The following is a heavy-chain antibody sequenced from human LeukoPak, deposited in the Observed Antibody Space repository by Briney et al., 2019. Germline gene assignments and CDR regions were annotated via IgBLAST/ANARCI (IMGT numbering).Heavy chain of an antibody. CDR1: GGSFSDYY. D-gene: IGHD2-15*01. J-gene: IGHJ4*02. CDR3: AGLVMGSFDY. V-gene: IGHV4-34*01. CDR2: INHSGST. Sequence: KPSETLSLTCAVYGGSFSDYYWSWIRQPPGKGLEWIGEINHSGSTNYNPSLKSRVTISVDTSKNQFSLKLSSVTAADTAVYYCAGLVMGSFDYWGQGTLVTVSS.